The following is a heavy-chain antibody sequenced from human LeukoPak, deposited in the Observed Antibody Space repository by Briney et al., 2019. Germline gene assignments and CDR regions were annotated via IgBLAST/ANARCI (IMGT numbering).Heavy chain of an antibody. V-gene: IGHV1-18*01. J-gene: IGHJ4*02. CDR3: ARDGGYYDSSGYYSNY. Sequence: ASVKVSCKASGYTFTSYGISWVRQAPGQGLEWMGWISAYNGNTNYAQKLQGRVTMTTDTSTSTAYMELRSLRSDDTALYYCARDGGYYDSSGYYSNYWGQGTLVTVSS. D-gene: IGHD3-22*01. CDR1: GYTFTSYG. CDR2: ISAYNGNT.